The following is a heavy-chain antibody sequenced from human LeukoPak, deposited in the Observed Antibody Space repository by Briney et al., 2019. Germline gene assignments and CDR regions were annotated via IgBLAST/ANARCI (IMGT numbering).Heavy chain of an antibody. Sequence: GASVKVSCKASGYTFTTYYSHWMRQTPGQGLEWMGIIFTSGGSTRYSQKFQGRVTMTRDTSTSTVYMELSSLRSEDTAVYYCAREAPRTYFFDFWGQGTLVTVSS. V-gene: IGHV1-46*01. CDR2: IFTSGGST. J-gene: IGHJ4*02. CDR3: AREAPRTYFFDF. CDR1: GYTFTTYY.